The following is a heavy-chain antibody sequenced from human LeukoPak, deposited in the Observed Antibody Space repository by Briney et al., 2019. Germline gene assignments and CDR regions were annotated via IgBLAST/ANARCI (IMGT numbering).Heavy chain of an antibody. CDR1: GFTFSSHA. CDR3: AKDLTPSGRYCSGGSCYLSYFDY. D-gene: IGHD2-15*01. Sequence: QTGGSLRLSCAASGFTFSSHAMSWVRQAPGKWLEWVSSISGSGGSTYYADYVKGRFTISKDNTKNTPYLQMNSLRAEDTAVYYCAKDLTPSGRYCSGGSCYLSYFDYWGQRTLVTVSS. J-gene: IGHJ4*02. V-gene: IGHV3-23*01. CDR2: ISGSGGST.